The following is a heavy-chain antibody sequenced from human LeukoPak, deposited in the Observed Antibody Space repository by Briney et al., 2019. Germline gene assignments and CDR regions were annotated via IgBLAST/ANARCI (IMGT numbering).Heavy chain of an antibody. V-gene: IGHV3-23*01. CDR3: ATQNRYVDWFATRDNWFDP. CDR1: GFTFSSYE. D-gene: IGHD3-9*01. CDR2: ISGSGGST. Sequence: PGGSLRLSCAASGFTFSSYEMSWVRQAPGKGLEWVSAISGSGGSTYYADSVKGRFTISRDNAKNSLYLQMNSLRAEDTAVYYCATQNRYVDWFATRDNWFDPWGQGTLVTVSS. J-gene: IGHJ5*02.